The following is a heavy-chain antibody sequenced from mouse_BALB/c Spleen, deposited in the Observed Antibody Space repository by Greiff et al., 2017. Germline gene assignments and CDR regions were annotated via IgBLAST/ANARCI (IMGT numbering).Heavy chain of an antibody. Sequence: VQLQQSGAELVRPGALVKLSCKASGFNIKDYYMHWVKQRPEQGLEWIGWIDPENGNTIYDPKFQGKASITADTSSNTAYLQLSSLTSEDTAVYYCASLLLDDWGQGTTLTVSS. D-gene: IGHD2-10*01. CDR1: GFNIKDYY. J-gene: IGHJ2*01. V-gene: IGHV14-1*02. CDR2: IDPENGNT. CDR3: ASLLLDD.